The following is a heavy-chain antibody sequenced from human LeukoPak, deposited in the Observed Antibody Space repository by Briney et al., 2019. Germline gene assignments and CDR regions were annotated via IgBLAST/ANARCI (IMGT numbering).Heavy chain of an antibody. D-gene: IGHD5-12*01. CDR1: GFTFSSYS. V-gene: IGHV3-21*01. CDR2: ISSSSSYI. Sequence: GGSLRLSCAASGFTFSSYSMNWVRQAPGKGLEWASSISSSSSYIYYADSVKGRFTISRDNAKNSLYLQMNSLRAEDTAVYYCARDRGYGGYEEAGYWGQGTLVTVSS. CDR3: ARDRGYGGYEEAGY. J-gene: IGHJ4*02.